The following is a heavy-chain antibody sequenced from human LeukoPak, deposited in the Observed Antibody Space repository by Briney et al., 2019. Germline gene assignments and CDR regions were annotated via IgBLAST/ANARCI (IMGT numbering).Heavy chain of an antibody. CDR2: IRSKAYGGTT. J-gene: IGHJ4*02. CDR1: GFTLGDYA. D-gene: IGHD3-22*01. V-gene: IGHV3-49*03. CDR3: TRFHNYYDSSGYYYDY. Sequence: GGSLRLSCTASGFTLGDYAMSWFRQAPGKGLEWVGFIRSKAYGGTTEYAASVKGRFTISRDDSKSIAYLQMNSLKTEDTAVYYCTRFHNYYDSSGYYYDYWGQGTLVTVSS.